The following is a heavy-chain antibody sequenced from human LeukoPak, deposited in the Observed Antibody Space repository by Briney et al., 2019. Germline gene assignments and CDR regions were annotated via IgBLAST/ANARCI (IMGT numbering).Heavy chain of an antibody. V-gene: IGHV4-39*07. CDR3: AREENSSSWYYYYYYYMDV. D-gene: IGHD6-13*01. Sequence: SETLSLTCTVSGGSISSSSYYWGWIRQPPGKGLEWIGSIYYSGSTYYNPSLKSRVTISVDTSKNQFSLKLSSVTAADTAVYYCAREENSSSWYYYYYYYMDVWGKGTTVTVSS. CDR2: IYYSGST. CDR1: GGSISSSSYY. J-gene: IGHJ6*03.